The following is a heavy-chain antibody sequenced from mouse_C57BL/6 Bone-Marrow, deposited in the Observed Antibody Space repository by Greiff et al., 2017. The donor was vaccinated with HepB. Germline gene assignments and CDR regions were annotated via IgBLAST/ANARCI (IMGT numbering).Heavy chain of an antibody. V-gene: IGHV1-53*01. D-gene: IGHD1-1*01. CDR2: INPSNGGT. Sequence: LKQSGTELVKPGASVKLSCKASGYTFTSYWMHWVKQRPGQGLEWIGNINPSNGGTNYNEKFKSKATLTVDKSSSTAYMQLSSLTSEDSAVYYCARWSTTVVASFDYWGQGTTLTVSS. CDR3: ARWSTTVVASFDY. CDR1: GYTFTSYW. J-gene: IGHJ2*01.